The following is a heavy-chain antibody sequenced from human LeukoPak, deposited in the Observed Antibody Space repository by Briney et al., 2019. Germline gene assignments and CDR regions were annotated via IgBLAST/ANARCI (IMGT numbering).Heavy chain of an antibody. CDR2: ISYDGSNK. V-gene: IGHV3-30*03. J-gene: IGHJ4*02. CDR1: GFTFSSYA. CDR3: ARGDRGWYNPTFDY. Sequence: SGGSLRLSCAASGFTFSSYAMSWVRQAPGKGLEWVAVISYDGSNKYHADSVKGRFSISRDTSKNTLYLQMNSLRTEDTAVYYCARGDRGWYNPTFDYWGQGTLVTVSS. D-gene: IGHD6-19*01.